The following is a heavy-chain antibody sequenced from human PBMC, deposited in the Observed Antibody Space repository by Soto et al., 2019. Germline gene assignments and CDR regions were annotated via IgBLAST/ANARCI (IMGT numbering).Heavy chain of an antibody. CDR3: AREGLNWSF. V-gene: IGHV1-69*01. D-gene: IGHD3-3*01. CDR1: GGTFSSYA. J-gene: IGHJ4*02. CDR2: IIPIFGTA. Sequence: QVQLVQSGAEVKKPGSSVKVSCKASGGTFSSYAISWVRQAHGQGLEWMGGIIPIFGTANYAEKFQGRVMIAADESTGTAYMELSSLSAEDTAVYYCAREGLNWSFWCQGTLVTVSS.